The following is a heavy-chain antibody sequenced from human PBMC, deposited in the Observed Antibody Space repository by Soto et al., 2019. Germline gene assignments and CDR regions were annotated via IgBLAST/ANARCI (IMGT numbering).Heavy chain of an antibody. CDR3: ARDPAIVATWYFDL. Sequence: EVQLVESGGGLVKPGGSLRLSCAASGFTFSSYSMNWVRQAPGKGLEWVSSISSSSSYIYYADSVKGRFTISRDNAKNSLYLQMNSLRAEDTAVYYCARDPAIVATWYFDLWGRGTLVTVSS. CDR2: ISSSSSYI. V-gene: IGHV3-21*01. J-gene: IGHJ2*01. CDR1: GFTFSSYS. D-gene: IGHD3-22*01.